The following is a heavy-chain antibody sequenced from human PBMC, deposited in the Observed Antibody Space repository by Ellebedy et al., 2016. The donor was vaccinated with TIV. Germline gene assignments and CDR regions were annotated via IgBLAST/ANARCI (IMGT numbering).Heavy chain of an antibody. CDR3: ARSASGDNGGKFDY. CDR1: GFIFSNYW. D-gene: IGHD4-17*01. Sequence: GGSLRLXXAASGFIFSNYWMSWVRQAPGKGPEWVANIKPDGNEENYVDFVKGRFTISSDSGKNSLYLQMNSLRVEDTAVYYCARSASGDNGGKFDYWGQGTLVTVSS. CDR2: IKPDGNEE. J-gene: IGHJ4*02. V-gene: IGHV3-7*04.